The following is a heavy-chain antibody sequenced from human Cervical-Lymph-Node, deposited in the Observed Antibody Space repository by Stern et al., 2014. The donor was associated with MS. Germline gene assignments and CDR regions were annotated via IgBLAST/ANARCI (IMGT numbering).Heavy chain of an antibody. V-gene: IGHV3-21*01. J-gene: IGHJ4*02. CDR2: ISSSSSYI. CDR3: ARDPITMVRGVIY. D-gene: IGHD3-10*01. Sequence: EVQLEESGGGLVKPGGSLRLSCAASGFTFSSYSMIWVRQAPGKGLEWVSSISSSSSYIYYADSVKGRFTISRDNAKNSLYLQMNSLRAEDTAVYYCARDPITMVRGVIYWGQGTLVTVSS. CDR1: GFTFSSYS.